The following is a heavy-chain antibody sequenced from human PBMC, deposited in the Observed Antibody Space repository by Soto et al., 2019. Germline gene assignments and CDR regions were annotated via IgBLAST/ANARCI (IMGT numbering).Heavy chain of an antibody. J-gene: IGHJ4*02. V-gene: IGHV3-33*01. D-gene: IGHD2-15*01. CDR2: IWYDGSNK. Sequence: GKGREWVAVIWYDGSNKYYADSVKGRFTISRDNSTNTLYLQMNSLSAEDTAVYYCAIAFCRGGSCPTMYYFAFRVQRTLVT. CDR3: AIAFCRGGSCPTMYYFAF.